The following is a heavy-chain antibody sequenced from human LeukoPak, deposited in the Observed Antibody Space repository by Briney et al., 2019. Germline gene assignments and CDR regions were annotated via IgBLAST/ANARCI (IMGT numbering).Heavy chain of an antibody. CDR3: ARGLRGPWYSSDRRNWFDP. V-gene: IGHV4-59*12. Sequence: SETLSLTCTVSGGSISSYYWSWIRQPAGKGLEWIGYIYYTGSTNYNPSLKSRVTISVDTSKNQFSLKLSSVTAADTAVYYCARGLRGPWYSSDRRNWFDPWGQGTLVTVSS. J-gene: IGHJ5*02. D-gene: IGHD6-19*01. CDR1: GGSISSYY. CDR2: IYYTGST.